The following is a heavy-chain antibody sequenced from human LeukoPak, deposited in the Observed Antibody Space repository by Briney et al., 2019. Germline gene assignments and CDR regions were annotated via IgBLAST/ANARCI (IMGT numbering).Heavy chain of an antibody. Sequence: GGSLRLSCAVSGFTFSSYSMNWVRQAPGKGLEWVSYISSSGSTIYYADSVKGRFTISRDNAKNSLYLQINSLRAEDTAVYYCARDGDYEELYWGQGTLVTVSS. CDR2: ISSSGSTI. CDR1: GFTFSSYS. CDR3: ARDGDYEELY. V-gene: IGHV3-48*04. D-gene: IGHD4-17*01. J-gene: IGHJ4*02.